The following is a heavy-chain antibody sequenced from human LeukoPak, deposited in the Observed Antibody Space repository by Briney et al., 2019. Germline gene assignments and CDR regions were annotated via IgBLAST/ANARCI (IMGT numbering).Heavy chain of an antibody. J-gene: IGHJ5*02. CDR2: IYTSGST. CDR3: ARADDVFNWFDP. D-gene: IGHD3-16*01. V-gene: IGHV4-61*02. Sequence: SQTLSLTCTVSGGSISSGSYYWSWIRQPAGKRLEWIGRIYTSGSTNYNPSLKSRVTISVDTSKNQFSLKLSSVTAADTAVYYCARADDVFNWFDPWGQGTLVTVSS. CDR1: GGSISSGSYY.